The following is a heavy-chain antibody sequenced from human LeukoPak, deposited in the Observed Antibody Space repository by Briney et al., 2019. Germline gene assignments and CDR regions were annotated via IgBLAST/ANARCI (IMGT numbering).Heavy chain of an antibody. D-gene: IGHD5-18*01. V-gene: IGHV1-18*01. CDR3: ARAGRGHSFTTVDY. J-gene: IGHJ4*02. CDR2: ISGYNGNT. CDR1: AYTFNSYG. Sequence: ASVKVSCKASAYTFNSYGISWVRQAPGQGLEWMGWISGYNGNTNYAQKLQGGVTMTTDTSTSTAYMELRSLRSDDTAVYYCARAGRGHSFTTVDYWGQGTLVTVSS.